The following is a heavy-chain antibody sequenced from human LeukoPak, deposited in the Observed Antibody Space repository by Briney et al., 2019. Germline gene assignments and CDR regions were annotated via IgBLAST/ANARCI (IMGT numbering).Heavy chain of an antibody. CDR1: GFTFSSHW. Sequence: PGGSLRLSCAASGFTFSSHWMSRVRQAPGKGLEWVANIKKDGSEKYYVDAVKGRFTISRDNAKTSLYLQMNSLRVGDTAVYYCAKAVGSTLFDYWGQGTLVTVSS. CDR3: AKAVGSTLFDY. V-gene: IGHV3-7*03. D-gene: IGHD1-26*01. CDR2: IKKDGSEK. J-gene: IGHJ4*02.